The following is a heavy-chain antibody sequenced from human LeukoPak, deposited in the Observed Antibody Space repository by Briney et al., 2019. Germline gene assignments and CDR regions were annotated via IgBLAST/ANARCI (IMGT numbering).Heavy chain of an antibody. Sequence: SQTLSLTCTVSGGSINSGGYYWSWIRQHPGKGLEWIGYIYYSGSTYYNPSLKSRVTISVDTSKNQFSLKLSSVTAADTAVYYCARDGRWLQFIYWGQGTLVTVSS. CDR3: ARDGRWLQFIY. D-gene: IGHD5-24*01. V-gene: IGHV4-31*03. J-gene: IGHJ4*02. CDR1: GGSINSGGYY. CDR2: IYYSGST.